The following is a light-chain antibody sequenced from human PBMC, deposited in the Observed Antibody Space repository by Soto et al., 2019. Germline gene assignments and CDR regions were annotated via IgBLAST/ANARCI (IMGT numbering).Light chain of an antibody. V-gene: IGLV2-14*01. Sequence: QSALTQPASVSGSPGQSITISCTGTSSDVGGYNYVSWYQQHPGKAPKLMIYDVSNRPSGVSNRFSGSKSGNTASLTISGLQGEDEADYYCSSYTSSSTPGVVFGTGTKLTVL. J-gene: IGLJ1*01. CDR3: SSYTSSSTPGVV. CDR2: DVS. CDR1: SSDVGGYNY.